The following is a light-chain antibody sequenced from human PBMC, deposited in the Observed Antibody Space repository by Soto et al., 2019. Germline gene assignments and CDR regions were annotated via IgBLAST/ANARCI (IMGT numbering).Light chain of an antibody. CDR3: QQYNNCPSIT. CDR1: QSVSSN. J-gene: IGKJ5*01. Sequence: EIQMTQSPSTLSASLRERATLSCRASQSVSSNLAWYQQKPGQAPRLLIYGASTRATGIPARFSGSGSGTEFTLTISSLQSEDFAIYYCQQYNNCPSITFGQGTRLEIK. CDR2: GAS. V-gene: IGKV3-15*01.